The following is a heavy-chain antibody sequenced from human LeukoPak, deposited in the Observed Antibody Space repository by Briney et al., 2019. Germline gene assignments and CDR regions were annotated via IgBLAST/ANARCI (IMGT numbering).Heavy chain of an antibody. CDR1: GYTFTSYI. J-gene: IGHJ6*03. D-gene: IGHD6-13*01. CDR3: ARDRHIAAAVYYYYMDV. V-gene: IGHV1-18*01. Sequence: ASVKVSCKASGYTFTSYIISWVRQAPGQGLEWMGWINAYNGSTDYAQRVQGRVTMTTDTSTSTAYMKLRSLRSDDTAVYYCARDRHIAAAVYYYYMDVWGKGTPVTVSS. CDR2: INAYNGST.